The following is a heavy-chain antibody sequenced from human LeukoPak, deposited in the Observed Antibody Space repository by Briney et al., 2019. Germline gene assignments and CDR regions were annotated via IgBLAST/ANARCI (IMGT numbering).Heavy chain of an antibody. D-gene: IGHD2-21*02. V-gene: IGHV3-30*02. J-gene: IGHJ4*03. CDR1: GFSFSTND. CDR2: MRYDGSHE. CDR3: AKEVRVVTAILYFDH. Sequence: QPGGSLRLSCAASGFSFSTNDMHWVRQAPGKGLEWVAFMRYDGSHEHYIDSVKGRFTVSRDNSKNTLYLHMHGLRVDDTAVYFCAKEVRVVTAILYFDHWGQGRLITVSS.